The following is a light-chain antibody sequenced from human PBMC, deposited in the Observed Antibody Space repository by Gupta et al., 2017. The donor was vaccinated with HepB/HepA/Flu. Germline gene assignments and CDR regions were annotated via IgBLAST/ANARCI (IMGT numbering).Light chain of an antibody. CDR3: KSETDSGSLGV. CDR2: GVN. CDR1: SRDIGGYNF. Sequence: QSALTQPASVSGSPGQSIPIPCPGTSRDIGGYNFVSWYQQHPGKAPKLMIYGVNNRPSGVSNRFSGSKYGNTASLTGSGLQAEDEADYYCKSETDSGSLGVFGGGTKLTVL. V-gene: IGLV2-14*03. J-gene: IGLJ3*02.